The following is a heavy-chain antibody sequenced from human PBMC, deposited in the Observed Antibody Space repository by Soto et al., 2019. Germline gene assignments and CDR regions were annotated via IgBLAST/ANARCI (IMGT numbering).Heavy chain of an antibody. J-gene: IGHJ6*02. CDR2: INPNSGGT. Sequence: ASVKVSCQASGYTFTGYYMHWVRQAPGQGLEWMGWINPNSGGTNYAQKFQGWVTMTRDTSISTAYMELSRLRSDDTAVYYCARNIAAAGTYYYGMDVWGQGTTVTVSS. CDR1: GYTFTGYY. V-gene: IGHV1-2*04. D-gene: IGHD6-13*01. CDR3: ARNIAAAGTYYYGMDV.